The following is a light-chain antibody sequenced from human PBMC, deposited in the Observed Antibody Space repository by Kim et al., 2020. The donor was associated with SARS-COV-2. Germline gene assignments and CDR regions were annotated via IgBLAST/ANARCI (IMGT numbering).Light chain of an antibody. CDR2: DAT. J-gene: IGKJ1*01. CDR3: QQSHDWPPLT. Sequence: SPGERATLSCRSSQTINNKLVWYQQKPGQAPRLLIYDATTRATGVPARFMGSGSETDFTLTISSLQSEDFAVYYCQQSHDWPPLTFGQGTKLEI. V-gene: IGKV3-15*01. CDR1: QTINNK.